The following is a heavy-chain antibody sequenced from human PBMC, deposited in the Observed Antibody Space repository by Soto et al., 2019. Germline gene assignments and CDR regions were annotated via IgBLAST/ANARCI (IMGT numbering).Heavy chain of an antibody. CDR1: GFTFSSYS. Sequence: GGSLRLSCAASGFTFSSYSMNWVRQAPGKGLEWVSYISSSSSTIYYADSVKGRFTISRDNAKNSLYLQMNSLRAEDTAVYYCARGAVYGDYNPFFDYWGQGTLVTVSS. CDR2: ISSSSSTI. J-gene: IGHJ4*02. CDR3: ARGAVYGDYNPFFDY. V-gene: IGHV3-48*01. D-gene: IGHD4-17*01.